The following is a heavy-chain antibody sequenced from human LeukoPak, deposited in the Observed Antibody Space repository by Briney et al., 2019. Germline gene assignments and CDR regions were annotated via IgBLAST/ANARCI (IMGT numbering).Heavy chain of an antibody. J-gene: IGHJ6*03. CDR1: GGSISSYY. CDR2: IYYSGST. Sequence: PSETLSLTCTVSGGSISSYYWSRIRQPPGKGLEWIGYIYYSGSTNYNPSLKSRVTISVDTSKNQFSLKLSSVTAADTAVYYCARESCSSTSCSSHYYYYMDVWGKGTTVTVSS. D-gene: IGHD2-2*01. CDR3: ARESCSSTSCSSHYYYYMDV. V-gene: IGHV4-59*01.